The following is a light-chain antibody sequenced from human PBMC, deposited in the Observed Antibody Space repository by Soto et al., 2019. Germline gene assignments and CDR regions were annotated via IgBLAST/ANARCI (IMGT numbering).Light chain of an antibody. CDR3: QQDNSFPLT. V-gene: IGKV1-12*01. CDR1: QGINKW. Sequence: DIQMTQSPSSVSAAVGDRVTITCRASQGINKWLAWYQQKPGKAPQLLISAASTLRSGVPSRFSGSGSGTDFILTISNLQPDDFETYFCQQDNSFPLTLGGGTKVDIK. CDR2: AAS. J-gene: IGKJ4*01.